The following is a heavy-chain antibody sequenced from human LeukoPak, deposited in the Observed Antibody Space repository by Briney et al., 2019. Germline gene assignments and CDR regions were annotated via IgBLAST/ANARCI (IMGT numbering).Heavy chain of an antibody. CDR1: GFTFSDYH. CDR2: ISSSGSTI. CDR3: ARSYGLSPDY. D-gene: IGHD2/OR15-2a*01. Sequence: PGGSLRLSCAASGFTFSDYHMSWLRQAPGKGLEWVSYISSSGSTIYYAHSVMARFTIYRHNSKNSLYLQMDSLRADDTAMYCCARSYGLSPDYWGQGTLVTVSS. J-gene: IGHJ4*02. V-gene: IGHV3-11*01.